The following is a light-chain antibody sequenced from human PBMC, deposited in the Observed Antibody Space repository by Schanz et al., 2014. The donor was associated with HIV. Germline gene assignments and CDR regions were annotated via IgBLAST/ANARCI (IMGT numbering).Light chain of an antibody. Sequence: EIVLTQSPGTLSLSPGERATLSCRASQSVSSSYLAWYQQKPGQAPRLLIFGASNRAAGIPDRFSGGESGTDFTLTISRLEPEDFAVYYCQQYGSSPYTFGQGTNLEIK. V-gene: IGKV3-20*01. CDR1: QSVSSSY. CDR3: QQYGSSPYT. J-gene: IGKJ2*01. CDR2: GAS.